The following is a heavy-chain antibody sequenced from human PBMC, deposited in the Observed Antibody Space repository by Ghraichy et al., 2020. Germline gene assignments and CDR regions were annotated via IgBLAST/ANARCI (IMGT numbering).Heavy chain of an antibody. CDR2: IKQDGSEK. CDR1: GFIFSSFW. Sequence: GGSLRLSCAASGFIFSSFWMSWVRQAPGKGLEWVANIKQDGSEKYYVDSVKGRFTISRDNVKNSLYLQMNSLRADDTAVYYCARDSDFDYWGQGTLVTVSS. CDR3: ARDSDFDY. J-gene: IGHJ4*02. V-gene: IGHV3-7*03.